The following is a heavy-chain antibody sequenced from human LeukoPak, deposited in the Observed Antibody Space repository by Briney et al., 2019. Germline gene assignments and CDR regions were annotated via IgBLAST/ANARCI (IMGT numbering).Heavy chain of an antibody. J-gene: IGHJ4*02. CDR2: ISTTGTTM. CDR1: GFIFSDYH. V-gene: IGHV3-48*02. Sequence: GGSLRLSCAASGFIFSDYHINWVRQAPGRGLEWISYISTTGTTMHYADSVKGRFAISRDNAKSSLYLQMNSLRDEDTAVYYCAKDRSRGGSCYNYWGRGTQVTVSS. D-gene: IGHD2-15*01. CDR3: AKDRSRGGSCYNY.